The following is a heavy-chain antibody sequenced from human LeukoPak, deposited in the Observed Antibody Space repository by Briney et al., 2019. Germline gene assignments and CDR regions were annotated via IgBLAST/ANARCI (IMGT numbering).Heavy chain of an antibody. Sequence: ASVKVSCKVSGYTLIELSMHWVRQAPGKGLEWMGGFDPDDGETIYAQKFQGRVTMTEDTSTDTAYMELSSLRSEDTAVYYCARVYKGSGWYLPDYWGQGTLVTVSS. CDR1: GYTLIELS. CDR3: ARVYKGSGWYLPDY. J-gene: IGHJ4*02. V-gene: IGHV1-24*01. D-gene: IGHD6-19*01. CDR2: FDPDDGET.